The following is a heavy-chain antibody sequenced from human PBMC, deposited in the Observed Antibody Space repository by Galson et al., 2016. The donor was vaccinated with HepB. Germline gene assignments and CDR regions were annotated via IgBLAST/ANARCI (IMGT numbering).Heavy chain of an antibody. J-gene: IGHJ4*02. Sequence: SLRLSCAASGFSFSAFWMSWVRQAPGRGLESVAKINPDGSEDFYADSVKGRITISRDNAKNSLYLQMNFLRRDDTALYYCATETWGRFESWGQGSLVTVSA. CDR1: GFSFSAFW. V-gene: IGHV3-7*03. CDR2: INPDGSED. D-gene: IGHD3-16*01. CDR3: ATETWGRFES.